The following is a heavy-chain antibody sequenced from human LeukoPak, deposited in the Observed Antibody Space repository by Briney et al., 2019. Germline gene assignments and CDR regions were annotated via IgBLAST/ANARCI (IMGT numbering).Heavy chain of an antibody. V-gene: IGHV3-23*01. CDR1: GFTFSSYA. D-gene: IGHD2-2*01. J-gene: IGHJ4*02. CDR2: ISKSGDRT. Sequence: LPGGSLRLSCAASGFTFSSYAMSWVLQAPGTGLEWVSAISKSGDRTYYADSVKGRFTISRDNSKNTLYLQMNSLRAEDTAVYYCARRYCSSTSCSRGIDYWGQGTLVTVSS. CDR3: ARRYCSSTSCSRGIDY.